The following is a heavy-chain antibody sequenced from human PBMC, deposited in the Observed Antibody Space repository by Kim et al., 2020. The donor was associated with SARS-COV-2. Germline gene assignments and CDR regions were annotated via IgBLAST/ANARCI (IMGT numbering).Heavy chain of an antibody. V-gene: IGHV4-34*01. J-gene: IGHJ6*03. CDR3: ARGLKIAATTYYYYYYMDV. CDR2: INHSGST. Sequence: SETLSLTCAVYGGSFSGYYWSWIRQPPGKGLEWIGEINHSGSTNYNPSLKSRVTISVDTSKNQFSLKLSSVTAADTAVYYCARGLKIAATTYYYYYYMDV. D-gene: IGHD6-13*01. CDR1: GGSFSGYY.